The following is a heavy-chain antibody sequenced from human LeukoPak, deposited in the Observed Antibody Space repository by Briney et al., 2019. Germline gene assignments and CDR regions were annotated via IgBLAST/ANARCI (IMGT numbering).Heavy chain of an antibody. CDR3: ARDYLNYYDSSGYSAQYYYYGMDV. CDR1: GFTVSSNY. Sequence: PGGSLRLSCAASGFTVSSNYMSWVRQAPGKGLEWVSVIYSGGSTYHADSVKGRFTISRDNSKNTLYLQMNSLRAEDTAVYYCARDYLNYYDSSGYSAQYYYYGMDVWGQGTTVTVSS. V-gene: IGHV3-66*01. J-gene: IGHJ6*02. CDR2: IYSGGST. D-gene: IGHD3-22*01.